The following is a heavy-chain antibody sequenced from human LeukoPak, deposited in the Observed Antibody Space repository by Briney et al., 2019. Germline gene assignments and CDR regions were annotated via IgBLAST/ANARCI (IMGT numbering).Heavy chain of an antibody. CDR2: IYYSGST. Sequence: KPSQTLSLTCTVSGGSISSGDYYWSWIRQPPGKGLERIGYIYYSGSTYYNPSLKSRVTISVDTSKNQFSLKLRSVDAADTAVYYWARDRGSSGWFDPWGQGTLVTVSS. CDR3: ARDRGSSGWFDP. D-gene: IGHD6-6*01. V-gene: IGHV4-30-4*08. CDR1: GGSISSGDYY. J-gene: IGHJ5*02.